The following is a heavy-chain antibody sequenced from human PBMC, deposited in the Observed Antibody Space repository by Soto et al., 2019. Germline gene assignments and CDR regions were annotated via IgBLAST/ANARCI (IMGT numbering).Heavy chain of an antibody. CDR2: ISYDGSNK. V-gene: IGHV3-30*18. D-gene: IGHD3-22*01. CDR1: GLTFSSYG. J-gene: IGHJ4*02. Sequence: QVQLVESGRGVVQPGRSLRLSCAASGLTFSSYGMHWVRQAPGKGLEWVAHISYDGSNKHYADSVQGRFTISRDTSKSTLFLQMDGLRPEDTAMYYCAKDTYYHDSSGYYVFDYWGQGTLVTVSS. CDR3: AKDTYYHDSSGYYVFDY.